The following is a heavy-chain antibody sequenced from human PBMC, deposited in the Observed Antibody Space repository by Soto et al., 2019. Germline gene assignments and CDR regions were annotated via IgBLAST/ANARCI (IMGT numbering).Heavy chain of an antibody. V-gene: IGHV3-20*04. CDR3: ARGGAREQPFDY. D-gene: IGHD1-26*01. CDR2: INWNGGTI. CDR1: GFTFDDYG. J-gene: IGHJ4*02. Sequence: GGSLRLSCAASGFTFDDYGMHWVRQAPGKGLEWVSAINWNGGTIAYADSVKGRFTISRDNSKNSLYLQMNSLRAEDTAVYYCARGGAREQPFDYWGQGTLVTVSS.